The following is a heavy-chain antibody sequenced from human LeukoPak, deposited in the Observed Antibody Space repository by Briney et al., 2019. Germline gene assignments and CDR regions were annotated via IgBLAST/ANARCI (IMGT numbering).Heavy chain of an antibody. V-gene: IGHV3-23*01. J-gene: IGHJ4*02. CDR2: ISGSGGST. D-gene: IGHD3-3*01. CDR1: GFTFSSYA. Sequence: PGGSLRLSCAASGFTFSSYAMSWARQAPGKGLEWVSAISGSGGSTYYADSVKGRFTISRDNSKNTLYLQMNSLRAEDTAVYYCAKGDYDFWNYFDYWGQGTLVTVSS. CDR3: AKGDYDFWNYFDY.